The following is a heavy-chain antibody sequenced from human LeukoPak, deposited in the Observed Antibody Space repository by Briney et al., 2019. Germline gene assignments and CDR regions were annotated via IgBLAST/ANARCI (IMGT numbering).Heavy chain of an antibody. J-gene: IGHJ3*02. CDR3: AREGIAVAGTFRAFDI. V-gene: IGHV3-74*01. CDR1: GFTFSSYW. Sequence: QPGGSLRLSCAASGFTFSSYWMQWVRQAPGKGLVWVSRIDGDGSSTNYADSVKGRFTISRDNAKNTLYLQMNSLRAEDTALYYCAREGIAVAGTFRAFDIWGQGTMVTVSS. D-gene: IGHD6-19*01. CDR2: IDGDGSST.